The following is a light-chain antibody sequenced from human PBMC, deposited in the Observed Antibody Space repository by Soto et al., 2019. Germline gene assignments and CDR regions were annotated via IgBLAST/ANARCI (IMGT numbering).Light chain of an antibody. Sequence: QSALTQPPSASGSPGQSVTISCTGTSSDVGGYNYVSWYQQYPGKAPKLMISEVSKRPSGVPDRFSGSKSGNTASLTVSGLQAEDEADYYCSSFAGNNNFVFGGGTKVTVL. CDR2: EVS. CDR3: SSFAGNNNFV. V-gene: IGLV2-8*01. CDR1: SSDVGGYNY. J-gene: IGLJ2*01.